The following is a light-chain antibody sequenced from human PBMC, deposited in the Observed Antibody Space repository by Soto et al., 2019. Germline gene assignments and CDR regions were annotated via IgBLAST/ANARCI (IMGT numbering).Light chain of an antibody. CDR2: AAS. CDR1: QGISSY. V-gene: IGKV1-8*01. J-gene: IGKJ4*01. Sequence: AIRMTQSPSSLSASTGDRVTITCRASQGISSYLAWYQQKPGKAPKLLIYAASTLQSGVPSRFSGSGSGTDFTLTISSLQPEDFATYYCQQSYSDMLTFGGGTKVDIK. CDR3: QQSYSDMLT.